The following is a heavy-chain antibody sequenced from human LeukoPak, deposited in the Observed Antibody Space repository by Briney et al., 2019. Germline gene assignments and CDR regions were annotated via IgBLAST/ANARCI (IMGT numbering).Heavy chain of an antibody. CDR3: ARVRGYSPVDY. CDR1: GGSISSYY. CDR2: IYYSGST. V-gene: IGHV4-59*01. Sequence: PSETLSLTCTVSGGSISSYYWSWIRQPPGKGLEWIGYIYYSGSTNYNPSLKSRVTISVDTSKNQFSLKLSSVTAADTAVYYCARVRGYSPVDYWGQGTLVTVSS. J-gene: IGHJ4*02. D-gene: IGHD5-18*01.